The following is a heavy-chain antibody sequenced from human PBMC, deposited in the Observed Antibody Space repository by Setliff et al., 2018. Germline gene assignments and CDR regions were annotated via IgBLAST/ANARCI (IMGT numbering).Heavy chain of an antibody. J-gene: IGHJ4*02. D-gene: IGHD1-26*01. CDR3: ARSPSSGAYWNPRPFYSDY. CDR2: ISPSGST. Sequence: SETLSLTCSVSGASITSGGFYWTWIRQPAGKGLEWTGHISPSGSTTYNPSVKSRVTISLDTSKNHFSLKLDSVTAADTALYYCARSPSSGAYWNPRPFYSDYWARGTLVTVSS. CDR1: GASITSGGFY. V-gene: IGHV4-61*09.